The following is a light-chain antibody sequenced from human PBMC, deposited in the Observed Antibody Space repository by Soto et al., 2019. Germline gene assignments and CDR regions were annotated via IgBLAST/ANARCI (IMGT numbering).Light chain of an antibody. CDR3: QQRSNRSWT. CDR2: DAS. V-gene: IGKV3-11*01. J-gene: IGKJ1*01. CDR1: QSVDTY. Sequence: EIVLTQSPATLSLSPGERATLSCRASQSVDTYLAWYQQKPGQAPRRLIYDASNRATGIPARFSGSGSGTDFTLTISSLEPEDFAVYYCQQRSNRSWTFGQGTKVDIK.